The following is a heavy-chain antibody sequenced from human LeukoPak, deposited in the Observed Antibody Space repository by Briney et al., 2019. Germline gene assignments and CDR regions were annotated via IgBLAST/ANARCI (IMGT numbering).Heavy chain of an antibody. CDR2: ITDSGGST. J-gene: IGHJ4*02. CDR3: AKGSSSSRPFYSDY. V-gene: IGHV3-23*01. D-gene: IGHD6-6*01. Sequence: GGSLRLSCAASGFSLSSYAMSWVRQAPGKGLEWVSAITDSGGSTYHADSVKGRFTISRDNSKNTLFLQMNSLRVEDTAVYYCAKGSSSSRPFYSDYWGQGTLVTVSS. CDR1: GFSLSSYA.